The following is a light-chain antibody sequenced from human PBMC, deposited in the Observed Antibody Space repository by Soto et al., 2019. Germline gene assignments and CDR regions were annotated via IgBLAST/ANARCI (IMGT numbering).Light chain of an antibody. V-gene: IGLV1-44*01. J-gene: IGLJ2*01. CDR3: AVWIDSLNGLVL. CDR2: SNN. CDR1: SFNIGSNA. Sequence: QSVLTQPPSASGTPGQRVTISCSGSSFNIGSNAVNWYQQVPGTAPKLLIYSNNQRPSGVPDRFSGSKSGTSASLAISGLQSEDEADYYCAVWIDSLNGLVLFGGGTKVTVL.